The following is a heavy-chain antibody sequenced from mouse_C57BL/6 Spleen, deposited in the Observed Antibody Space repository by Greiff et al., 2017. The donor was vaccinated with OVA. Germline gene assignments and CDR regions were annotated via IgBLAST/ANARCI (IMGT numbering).Heavy chain of an antibody. J-gene: IGHJ2*01. CDR3: ARWGYYGSSPYFDY. CDR1: GYAFSSSW. V-gene: IGHV1-82*01. CDR2: IYPGDGDT. Sequence: VKLMESGPELVKPGASVKISCKASGYAFSSSWMNWVKQRPGKGLEWIGRIYPGDGDTNYNGKFKGKATLTADKSSSTAYMQRSSLTSEDSAVYFCARWGYYGSSPYFDYWGQGTTLTVSS. D-gene: IGHD1-1*01.